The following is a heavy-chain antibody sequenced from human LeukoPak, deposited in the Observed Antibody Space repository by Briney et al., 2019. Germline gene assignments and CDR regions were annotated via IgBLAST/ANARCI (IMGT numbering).Heavy chain of an antibody. J-gene: IGHJ4*02. CDR2: ISGSGGGT. D-gene: IGHD3-22*01. CDR1: GFTFRSYA. V-gene: IGHV3-23*01. CDR3: AKYPIGYDSSGPIDY. Sequence: GGSLRLSCAASGFTFRSYAMNWVRQAPGKGLEWVSTISGSGGGTYYANFVKGRFTISRDNSKNTLYLQMNSLRAEDTAVYYCAKYPIGYDSSGPIDYWGQGTLVTVSS.